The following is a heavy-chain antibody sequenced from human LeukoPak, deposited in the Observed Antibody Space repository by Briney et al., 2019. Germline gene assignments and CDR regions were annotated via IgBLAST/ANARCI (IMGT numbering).Heavy chain of an antibody. D-gene: IGHD2-2*01. Sequence: GGSLRLSCAASGFTFSDYYMSWIRQAPGKGLEWVSYISSSGSTIYYADSVKGRFTISRDNAKNTLYLQMNSLRAEDTAVYYCFTVPAAPFDYWGQGTLVTVSS. CDR3: FTVPAAPFDY. CDR1: GFTFSDYY. J-gene: IGHJ4*02. CDR2: ISSSGSTI. V-gene: IGHV3-11*04.